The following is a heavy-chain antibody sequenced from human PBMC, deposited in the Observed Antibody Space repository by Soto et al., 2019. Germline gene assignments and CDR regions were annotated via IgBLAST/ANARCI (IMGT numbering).Heavy chain of an antibody. CDR2: IYPGDSDT. CDR3: ARPLNSYYGMGV. V-gene: IGHV5-51*01. Sequence: GESLKISCKGSGYMFANYWIAWARQMPGKGLEWMGIIYPGDSDTRYNPSFQGHVTISADKSIDTTYLQWSSLKASDAAIYYCARPLNSYYGMGVWGQGTTVTVSS. J-gene: IGHJ6*02. CDR1: GYMFANYW. D-gene: IGHD1-26*01.